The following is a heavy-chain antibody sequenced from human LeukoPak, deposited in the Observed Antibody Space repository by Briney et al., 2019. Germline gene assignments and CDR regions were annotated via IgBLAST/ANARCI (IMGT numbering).Heavy chain of an antibody. J-gene: IGHJ6*02. V-gene: IGHV3-48*02. D-gene: IGHD3-3*01. CDR1: GFTFSSYS. CDR3: AREDGVGTRYYYYYGMDV. CDR2: ISSSSSTI. Sequence: GALRLSCAASGFTFSSYSMNWVRQAPGEGLEWVSYISSSSSTIYYADSVKGRFTISRDNAKNSLYLQMNSLRDEDTAVYYCAREDGVGTRYYYYYGMDVWGQGTTVTVSS.